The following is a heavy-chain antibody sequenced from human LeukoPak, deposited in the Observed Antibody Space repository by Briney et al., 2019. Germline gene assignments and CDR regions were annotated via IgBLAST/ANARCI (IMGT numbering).Heavy chain of an antibody. V-gene: IGHV4-59*01. CDR1: GGSISNYY. CDR2: IYYSGST. CDR3: ARGGVYFDY. Sequence: SETLSLTCTVSGGSISNYYWSWIRQPPGKGLEWIGYIYYSGSTNYNPSLKSRVTISVDTSKNQFSLKLSSVTAADTAVYYCARGGVYFDYWGQGTLVTVSP. D-gene: IGHD3-16*01. J-gene: IGHJ4*02.